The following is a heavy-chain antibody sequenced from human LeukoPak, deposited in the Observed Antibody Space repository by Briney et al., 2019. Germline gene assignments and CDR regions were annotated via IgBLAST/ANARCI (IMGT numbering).Heavy chain of an antibody. Sequence: PSETLSLTCTVSGGSISIYYWSWIRQAPGKGLEWIGNIYYSGNSTYNPSLKSRVTMSADTSQTQFSLKMNSVTAADTAVYYCARSIGYYYPFDFWGQGTLVTVSS. J-gene: IGHJ4*02. D-gene: IGHD3-22*01. CDR3: ARSIGYYYPFDF. CDR1: GGSISIYY. V-gene: IGHV4-59*08. CDR2: IYYSGNS.